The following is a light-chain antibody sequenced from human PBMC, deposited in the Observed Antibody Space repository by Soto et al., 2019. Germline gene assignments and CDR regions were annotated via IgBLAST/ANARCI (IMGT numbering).Light chain of an antibody. V-gene: IGKV3-15*01. CDR2: GAS. CDR1: QRVSSN. CDR3: QQDNNWPPWT. J-gene: IGKJ1*01. Sequence: EIVMTQSPATLSVSPGERATLTCRASQRVSSNLAWYQQKPGQAPRLLIYGASTRDTGIPARCSGSGSGIEFTLTISSLQSEDFAVYYCQQDNNWPPWTFGQGTKVEIK.